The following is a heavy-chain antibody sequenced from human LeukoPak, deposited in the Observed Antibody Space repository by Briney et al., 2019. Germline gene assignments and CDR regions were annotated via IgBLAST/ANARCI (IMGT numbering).Heavy chain of an antibody. Sequence: GSLRLSCAASGFTFSSYSMTWIRQPPGKGLEWIGEINHSGSTNYNPSLKSRVTISVDTSKNQFSLKLSSVTAADTAVYYCARAGWLQLRYWGQGTLVTVSS. D-gene: IGHD5-24*01. J-gene: IGHJ4*02. CDR3: ARAGWLQLRY. CDR2: INHSGST. CDR1: GFTFSSYS. V-gene: IGHV4-34*01.